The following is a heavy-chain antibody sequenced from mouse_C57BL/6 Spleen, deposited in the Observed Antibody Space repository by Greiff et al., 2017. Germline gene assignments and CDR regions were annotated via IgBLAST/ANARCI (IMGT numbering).Heavy chain of an antibody. CDR1: GYAFSSSW. Sequence: VKLQQSGPELVKPGASVKISCKASGYAFSSSWMNWVKQRPGKGLEWIGRIYPGDGDTNYNGKFKGKATLTADKSSSTAYMQLSSLTSEDSAVYFCARSPYERGFDYWGQGTTLTVSS. J-gene: IGHJ2*01. V-gene: IGHV1-82*01. CDR3: ARSPYERGFDY. D-gene: IGHD2-3*01. CDR2: IYPGDGDT.